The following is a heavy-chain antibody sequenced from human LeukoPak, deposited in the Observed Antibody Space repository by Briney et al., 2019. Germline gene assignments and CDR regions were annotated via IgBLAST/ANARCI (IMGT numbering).Heavy chain of an antibody. V-gene: IGHV1-69*05. CDR3: ARGDVDLPPQLCSFDY. CDR1: GGTFSSYA. J-gene: IGHJ4*02. CDR2: IIPIFGTA. Sequence: ASVKVSCKASGGTFSSYAISWVRQAPGQGLEWMGGIIPIFGTANYAQKFQGRVTITTDESTGTAYMELSSLRSEDTAVYYCARGDVDLPPQLCSFDYRGQGTLVTVSS. D-gene: IGHD5-18*01.